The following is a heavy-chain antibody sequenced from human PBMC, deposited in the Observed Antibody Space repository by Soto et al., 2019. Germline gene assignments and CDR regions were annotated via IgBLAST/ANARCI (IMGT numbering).Heavy chain of an antibody. J-gene: IGHJ4*01. D-gene: IGHD2-8*01. Sequence: EVQLLESGGGLVQPGGSLRLSCAASGFTFSSYAMSWVRQAPGKGLEWVSALSGGGGSTYYADSVKGRFTISRDNSKNTLYLQMNSLTDEDTAVYYCAKIGHCTNGVCYGYFDYWGHGTLDTVSP. V-gene: IGHV3-23*01. CDR1: GFTFSSYA. CDR2: LSGGGGST. CDR3: AKIGHCTNGVCYGYFDY.